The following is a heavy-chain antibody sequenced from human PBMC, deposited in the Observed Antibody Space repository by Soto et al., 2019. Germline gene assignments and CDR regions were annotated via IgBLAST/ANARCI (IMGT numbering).Heavy chain of an antibody. Sequence: QITLKESGPTLVKPAQTLTLTCTFSGFSLTTSAVGVGWFRQPPGKTLEWLALIYGDDDKRYSPSLRSRLDIYKYTSKNEVILTMTNMDPVDTATYYCVHRQSLLSAYWGRGTLVTVSS. J-gene: IGHJ4*02. CDR1: GFSLTTSAVG. V-gene: IGHV2-5*02. CDR3: VHRQSLLSAY. CDR2: IYGDDDK.